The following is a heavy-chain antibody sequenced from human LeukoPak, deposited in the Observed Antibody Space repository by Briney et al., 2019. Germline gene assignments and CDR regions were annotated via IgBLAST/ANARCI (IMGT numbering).Heavy chain of an antibody. D-gene: IGHD1-7*01. Sequence: SETLSLTCAVYGESFSGYYWSWIRQPPGKGLEWIGEINHSGSTNYNPSLKSRVTISVDTSKNQFSLKLSSVTAADTAVYYCARSGITGTTAYWGQGTLVTVSS. CDR3: ARSGITGTTAY. J-gene: IGHJ4*02. CDR1: GESFSGYY. V-gene: IGHV4-34*01. CDR2: INHSGST.